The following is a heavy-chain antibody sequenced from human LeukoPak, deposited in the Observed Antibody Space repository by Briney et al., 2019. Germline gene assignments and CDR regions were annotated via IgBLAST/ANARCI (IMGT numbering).Heavy chain of an antibody. J-gene: IGHJ4*02. CDR1: GFTFSSYG. CDR3: AKDYWSRYLLPDLFDY. CDR2: IRTDGSNE. Sequence: GGSLRLSCAASGFTFSSYGIHWVRQAPGKGLEWVAFIRTDGSNEYYADSVKGRFTISRDNSKNTLYLQMNSLRAEDTAIYYCAKDYWSRYLLPDLFDYWGQGSLVTVSS. V-gene: IGHV3-30*02. D-gene: IGHD3-3*01.